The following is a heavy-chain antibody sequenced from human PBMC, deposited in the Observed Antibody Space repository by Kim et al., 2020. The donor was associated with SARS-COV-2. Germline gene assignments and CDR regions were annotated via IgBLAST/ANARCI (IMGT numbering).Heavy chain of an antibody. CDR3: SASDY. J-gene: IGHJ4*02. CDR1: GFTFSSYA. Sequence: GGSLRLSCAASGFTFSSYAMTWVRQAPGKGLEWASTISDSGGRTHYADSVKGRFTISRDNSKNTLYLQLNSLGAEDTAVYYCSASDYWGQGTLVTVSS. V-gene: IGHV3-23*01. CDR2: ISDSGGRT.